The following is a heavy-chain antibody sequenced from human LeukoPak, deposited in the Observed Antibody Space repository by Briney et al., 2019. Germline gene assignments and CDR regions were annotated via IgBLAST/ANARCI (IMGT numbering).Heavy chain of an antibody. CDR1: GGSISSSSYY. J-gene: IGHJ6*02. V-gene: IGHV4-39*07. CDR3: ARGELLWFGELSGYGMDV. Sequence: ASETLSLTCTVSGGSISSSSYYWGWIRQPPGKGLEWIGIIYYSGNTNYNPSLRSRVTISVDKSKNQFSLKLTSVTAADTAVYYCARGELLWFGELSGYGMDVWGQGTTVTVSS. CDR2: IYYSGNT. D-gene: IGHD3-10*01.